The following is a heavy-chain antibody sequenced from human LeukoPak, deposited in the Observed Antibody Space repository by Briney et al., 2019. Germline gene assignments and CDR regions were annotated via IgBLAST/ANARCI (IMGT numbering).Heavy chain of an antibody. Sequence: GGSLRLSCAASGFTFSSHWMSWVRQAPGKGLEWVANIWQDGTEKNYVDSVKGRFTISRDNAKNSLYLQMSSLRAEDTAVYHCARGYCSGTSCFGAFDMWGQGTMVPVSS. J-gene: IGHJ3*02. V-gene: IGHV3-7*01. CDR2: IWQDGTEK. CDR1: GFTFSSHW. CDR3: ARGYCSGTSCFGAFDM. D-gene: IGHD2-2*01.